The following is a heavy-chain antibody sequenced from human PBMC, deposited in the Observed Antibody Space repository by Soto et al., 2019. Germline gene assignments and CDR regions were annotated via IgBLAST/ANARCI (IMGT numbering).Heavy chain of an antibody. V-gene: IGHV6-1*01. Sequence: PSQTLSLTCAISGDSVSSNSAAWNWIRQSPSRGLEWLGRTYYRSKWYNDYAVSVKSRITINPDTSKNQFSLQLNSVTPEDTAVYYCARDGRVYSSSWYRHYRMDVWGQGTTVTGSS. CDR1: GDSVSSNSAA. D-gene: IGHD6-13*01. CDR3: ARDGRVYSSSWYRHYRMDV. CDR2: TYYRSKWYN. J-gene: IGHJ6*02.